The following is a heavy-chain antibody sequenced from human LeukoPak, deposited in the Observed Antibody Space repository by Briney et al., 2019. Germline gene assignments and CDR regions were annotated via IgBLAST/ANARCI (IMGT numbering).Heavy chain of an antibody. CDR3: ARSTPGYYGMDV. CDR2: IYNSGST. Sequence: SETLSLTCTVSGGSISSSSYYWGWIRQPPGKGLEWIGSIYNSGSTYYNPSLKSRVTISVDTSKNQFSPRLSSVTAADTAVYYCARSTPGYYGMDVWGQGTTVTVSS. V-gene: IGHV4-39*01. J-gene: IGHJ6*02. CDR1: GGSISSSSYY.